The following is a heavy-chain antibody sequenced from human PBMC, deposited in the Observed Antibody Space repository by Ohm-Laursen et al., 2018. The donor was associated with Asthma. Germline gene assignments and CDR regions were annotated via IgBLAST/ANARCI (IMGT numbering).Heavy chain of an antibody. CDR2: IEGEGRST. Sequence: SLRLSCAASGFTVSTYWMHWVRQAPGKGLVWVSRIEGEGRSTGYADSVKGRFTISRDIAKNTLYLQMDSLRVEDTGDYYCARGNVAAAGLWGQGTLVLVSS. D-gene: IGHD6-13*01. CDR1: GFTVSTYW. V-gene: IGHV3-74*01. J-gene: IGHJ4*02. CDR3: ARGNVAAAGL.